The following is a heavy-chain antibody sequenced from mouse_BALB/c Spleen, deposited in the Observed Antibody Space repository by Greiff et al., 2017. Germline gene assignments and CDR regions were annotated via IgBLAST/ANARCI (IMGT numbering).Heavy chain of an antibody. Sequence: DVKLVESGGGLVKPGGSLKLSCAASGFAFSSYDMSWVRQTPEKRLEWVAYISSGGGSTYYPDTVKGRFTISRDNAKNTLYLQMSSLKSEDTAMYYCARHDDERAMDYWGQGTSVTVSS. D-gene: IGHD2-3*01. CDR2: ISSGGGST. CDR3: ARHDDERAMDY. V-gene: IGHV5-12-1*01. CDR1: GFAFSSYD. J-gene: IGHJ4*01.